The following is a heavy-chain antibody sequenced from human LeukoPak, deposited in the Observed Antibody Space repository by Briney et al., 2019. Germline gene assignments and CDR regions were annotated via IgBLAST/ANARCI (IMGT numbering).Heavy chain of an antibody. J-gene: IGHJ4*02. CDR1: GGSISSGGYS. V-gene: IGHV4-30-2*01. D-gene: IGHD5-18*01. Sequence: PSETLSLTCAVSGGSISSGGYSWSWIRQPPGKGLEWIGEINHSGSTNYNPSLKSRVTISVDTSKNQFSLKLSSVTAADTAVYYCARGFDYGYWLVGYWGQGTLVTVSS. CDR2: INHSGST. CDR3: ARGFDYGYWLVGY.